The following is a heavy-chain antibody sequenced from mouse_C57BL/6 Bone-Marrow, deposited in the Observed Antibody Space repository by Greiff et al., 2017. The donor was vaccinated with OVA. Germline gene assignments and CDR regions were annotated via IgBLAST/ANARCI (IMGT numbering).Heavy chain of an antibody. D-gene: IGHD1-1*01. CDR1: GFTFTDYY. Sequence: EVKVVESGGGLVQPGGSLSLSCAASGFTFTDYYMSWVRHPPGKALEWLGFIRNKANGYTTEYSASVKGRFTISRDNSQSILYLQMNALRAEDSATYYCARYTSSYRYFDVWGTGTTVTVSS. V-gene: IGHV7-3*01. CDR3: ARYTSSYRYFDV. J-gene: IGHJ1*03. CDR2: IRNKANGYTT.